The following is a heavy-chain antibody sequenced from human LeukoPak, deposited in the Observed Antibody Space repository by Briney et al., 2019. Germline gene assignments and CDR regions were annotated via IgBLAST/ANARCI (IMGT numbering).Heavy chain of an antibody. V-gene: IGHV4-34*01. CDR3: ARAPDYSSGYYYDDY. Sequence: KPSETLSLTCAVYGGSLSGYYWSWIRQPPGKGLEWIGEINHSGSTNYNPSLKSRVTISVDTSKNQFSLKLSSVTAADTAVYYCARAPDYSSGYYYDDYWGQGTLVTVSS. CDR2: INHSGST. D-gene: IGHD3-22*01. CDR1: GGSLSGYY. J-gene: IGHJ4*02.